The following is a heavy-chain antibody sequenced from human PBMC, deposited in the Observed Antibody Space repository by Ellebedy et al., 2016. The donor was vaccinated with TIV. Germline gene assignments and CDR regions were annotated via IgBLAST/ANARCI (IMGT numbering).Heavy chain of an antibody. D-gene: IGHD2/OR15-2a*01. Sequence: MPSETLSLTCTVSGGSISSDYWSWIRQPPGKGLEWIGYIYHSGTTNYNPSLKSRVTLSIDTSKNLFSLNLRSVTAADTAVYYCARYYGHPFNHDWFDPWGLGTLVTVSS. J-gene: IGHJ5*02. CDR2: IYHSGTT. CDR3: ARYYGHPFNHDWFDP. V-gene: IGHV4-59*01. CDR1: GGSISSDY.